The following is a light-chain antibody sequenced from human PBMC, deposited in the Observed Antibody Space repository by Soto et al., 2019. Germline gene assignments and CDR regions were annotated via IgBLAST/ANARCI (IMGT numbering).Light chain of an antibody. CDR2: GAS. J-gene: IGKJ4*01. CDR1: QSVSSSY. V-gene: IGKV3-20*01. Sequence: EIVLTQSPGTLSLSPGERATLSCRASQSVSSSYLAWYQQKPGQAPRLLIYGASSRATGIPDRFSGSGSGTDFTLTFSRLEPGDFAVYYCQQYGSSPRFGGGTKVNIK. CDR3: QQYGSSPR.